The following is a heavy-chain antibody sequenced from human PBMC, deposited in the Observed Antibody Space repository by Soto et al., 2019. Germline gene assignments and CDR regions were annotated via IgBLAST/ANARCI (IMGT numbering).Heavy chain of an antibody. CDR1: GGSFSGYY. CDR2: INHSGST. CDR3: AGISITIFGVVISAPYYYGMDV. V-gene: IGHV4-34*01. D-gene: IGHD3-3*01. Sequence: PSETLSLTCAVYGGSFSGYYWSWIRQPPGKGLEWIGEINHSGSTNYNPSLKSRVTISVGTSKNQFSLKLSSVTAADTAVYYCAGISITIFGVVISAPYYYGMDVWGQGTTVTVSS. J-gene: IGHJ6*02.